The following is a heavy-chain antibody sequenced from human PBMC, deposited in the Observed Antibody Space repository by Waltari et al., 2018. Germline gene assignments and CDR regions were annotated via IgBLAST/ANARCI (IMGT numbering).Heavy chain of an antibody. CDR1: GFSLSTSGVG. CDR3: AHSRPMGYDSSGYPQGDAFDI. V-gene: IGHV2-5*01. Sequence: QITLKESGPTLVKPTQTLTLTCTFSGFSLSTSGVGVGWIRQPPGKALEWLALIYWNDDKRYSPSLKSRLTITKDTSKNQVVLTMTNMDPVDTATYYCAHSRPMGYDSSGYPQGDAFDIWGQGTMVTVSS. D-gene: IGHD3-22*01. CDR2: IYWNDDK. J-gene: IGHJ3*02.